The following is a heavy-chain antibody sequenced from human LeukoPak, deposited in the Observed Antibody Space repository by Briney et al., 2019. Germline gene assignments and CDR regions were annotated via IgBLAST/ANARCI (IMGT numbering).Heavy chain of an antibody. J-gene: IGHJ6*02. CDR3: ARGRTTVSTGLDYYYGMDV. CDR2: ISAYNGNT. V-gene: IGHV1-18*01. D-gene: IGHD3-9*01. Sequence: GASVKVSCKASGYTFTSYGISWVRQAPGQGLEWMGWISAYNGNTNYAQKLQGRVTMTTDTSTSTAYMELSSLRSEDTAVYYCARGRTTVSTGLDYYYGMDVWGQGTTVTVSS. CDR1: GYTFTSYG.